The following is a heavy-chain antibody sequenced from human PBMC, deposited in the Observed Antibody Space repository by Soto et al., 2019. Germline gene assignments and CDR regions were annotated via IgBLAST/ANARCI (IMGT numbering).Heavy chain of an antibody. CDR1: GGSFSGYY. J-gene: IGHJ5*02. CDR2: INHSGST. V-gene: IGHV4-34*01. Sequence: SETLSLTCAVYGGSFSGYYWIWIRQPPGKGLEWIGEINHSGSTNYNPSLKSRVTISVDTSKNQFSLKLSSVTAADTAVYYCARRTTDRFDPWGQGTLVTVSS. D-gene: IGHD1-7*01. CDR3: ARRTTDRFDP.